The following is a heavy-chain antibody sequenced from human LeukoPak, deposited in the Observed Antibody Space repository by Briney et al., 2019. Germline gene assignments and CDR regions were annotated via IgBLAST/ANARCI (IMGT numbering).Heavy chain of an antibody. Sequence: GASVKVSCKTSGYTFPTYGITWVRQAPGQGLEWMGWISAYNGNTNLAQNLRVRVTLTTDRSTTTAYMELTSLTSDDTAIYYCAREACAHCTIDYWGQETLVTVSS. CDR3: AREACAHCTIDY. J-gene: IGHJ4*02. CDR2: ISAYNGNT. V-gene: IGHV1-18*01. D-gene: IGHD1-1*01. CDR1: GYTFPTYG.